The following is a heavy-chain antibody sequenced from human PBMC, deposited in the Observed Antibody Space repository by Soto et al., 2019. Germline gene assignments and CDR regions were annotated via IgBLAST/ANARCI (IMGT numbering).Heavy chain of an antibody. CDR3: AKDPRSGWYNLGWFDS. CDR1: GFPFISYA. D-gene: IGHD6-19*01. J-gene: IGHJ5*01. V-gene: IGHV3-23*01. Sequence: GGSPRLSCATSGFPFISYAMSWVRQAPGRGLEWVSTISGSGGNTYYADAVKGRFTITSDSSKNTVYLQMNSLRVDDTATYYCAKDPRSGWYNLGWFDSWGQGTLVTVSS. CDR2: ISGSGGNT.